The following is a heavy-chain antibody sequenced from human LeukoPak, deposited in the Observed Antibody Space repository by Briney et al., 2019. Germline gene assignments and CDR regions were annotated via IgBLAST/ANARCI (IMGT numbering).Heavy chain of an antibody. CDR3: ATLYYDYVWGSYRYYYFDY. V-gene: IGHV4-4*07. CDR1: GGSITSKY. D-gene: IGHD3-16*02. Sequence: SETLSLTCTVSGGSITSKYWSWIRQSAGKGLEWIGRIYAPSGGTPSGDTNYNPSLRSRVTVSVDTSKNHFSLKLTSVTAADTAVYYCATLYYDYVWGSYRYYYFDYWGQGTLVTVSS. J-gene: IGHJ4*02. CDR2: IYAPSGGTPSGDT.